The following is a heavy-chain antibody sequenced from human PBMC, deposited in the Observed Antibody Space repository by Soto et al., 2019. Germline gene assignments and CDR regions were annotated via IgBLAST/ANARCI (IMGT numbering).Heavy chain of an antibody. Sequence: GESLKISCNGSGYTFTNYWIGWVRQMPGKGLEWMGIVYPSDSDARYTPSFQGRVTISADKSTSTAYLQWSRLEASDSAIYYCERCVFLTRIGFHIDYWGLGTLVTVSS. V-gene: IGHV5-51*01. D-gene: IGHD3-9*01. CDR3: ERCVFLTRIGFHIDY. CDR1: GYTFTNYW. J-gene: IGHJ4*02. CDR2: VYPSDSDA.